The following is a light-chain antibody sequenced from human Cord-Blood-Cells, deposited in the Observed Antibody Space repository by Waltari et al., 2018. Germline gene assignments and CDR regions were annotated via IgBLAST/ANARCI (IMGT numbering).Light chain of an antibody. J-gene: IGLJ2*01. V-gene: IGLV1-44*01. CDR1: SSNIGSNT. Sequence: QSVLTQPPSASGTPGQRVTISCSGSSSNIGSNTVNWYQQLPGTAPKLLIYSNNQRPSVVPDRFSGSKSGTSASLAISGIQSEDEADYYCAAWDDSLNGVVFGGGTKLTVL. CDR3: AAWDDSLNGVV. CDR2: SNN.